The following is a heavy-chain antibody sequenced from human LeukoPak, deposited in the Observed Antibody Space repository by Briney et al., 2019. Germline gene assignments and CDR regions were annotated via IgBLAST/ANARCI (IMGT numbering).Heavy chain of an antibody. J-gene: IGHJ4*02. CDR1: GFTFSRYW. CDR2: INSDGSST. V-gene: IGHV3-74*01. D-gene: IGHD6-6*01. Sequence: GGSLRLSCAASGFTFSRYWMHWVRQAPGKGLVWVSRINSDGSSTSYADSVRGRFTISRDNAKNTLYLQMNSLRAEDTAVYYCAATRYSSLSYDYWGQGTLVTVSS. CDR3: AATRYSSLSYDY.